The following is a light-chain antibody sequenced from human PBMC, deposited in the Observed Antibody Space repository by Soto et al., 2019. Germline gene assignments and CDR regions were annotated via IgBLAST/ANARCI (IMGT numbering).Light chain of an antibody. CDR3: QQYYSYPT. Sequence: ALRMTQSPSSLCVSTADRVTITRRASQGISSYLAWYQQKPGKDPKILIYAESTLQSGLQSRFSGSGSGTDFTLTISCLQSEDFATYYCQQYYSYPTCGNGTKLDIK. CDR1: QGISSY. J-gene: IGKJ1*01. V-gene: IGKV1-8*01. CDR2: AES.